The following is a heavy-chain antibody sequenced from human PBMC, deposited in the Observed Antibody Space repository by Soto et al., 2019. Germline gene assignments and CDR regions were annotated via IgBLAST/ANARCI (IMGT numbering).Heavy chain of an antibody. D-gene: IGHD6-13*01. Sequence: LRLSCTGSGFTFSSYWMSWVRQAPGKGLKWVANIKEDGSEKNYVDSVQGRFTISRDNAKNILYLQMNSLRADDTAVYYCARDFQPNYGSSWAHHWGQGALVTVSS. CDR1: GFTFSSYW. CDR3: ARDFQPNYGSSWAHH. CDR2: IKEDGSEK. V-gene: IGHV3-7*01. J-gene: IGHJ5*02.